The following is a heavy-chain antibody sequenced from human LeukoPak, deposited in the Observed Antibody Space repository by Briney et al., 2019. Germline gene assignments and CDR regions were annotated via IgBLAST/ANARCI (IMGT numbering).Heavy chain of an antibody. D-gene: IGHD3-16*01. J-gene: IGHJ4*02. V-gene: IGHV3-66*01. CDR2: IYSGGST. CDR1: GFTVSSDY. CDR3: ARSGGPTHFDY. Sequence: GGSLRLSCAASGFTVSSDYMSWVRQAPGKGLEWVSVIYSGGSTYYADSVKGRFTISRDNSKNTLYLQMNSLRAEDTAVYYCARSGGPTHFDYWGQGTLVTVSS.